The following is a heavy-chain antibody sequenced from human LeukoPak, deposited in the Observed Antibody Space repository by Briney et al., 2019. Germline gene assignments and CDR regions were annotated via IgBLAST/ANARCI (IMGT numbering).Heavy chain of an antibody. V-gene: IGHV3-66*01. Sequence: GGSLGLSCAASGFTVSSNYMTWVRQAPGKGLEWVSVIYGGGNTYYADSVKGRFTIFRDNSKNTLYLQMNDLRAEDTAVYYCATGSSRIFNDWGQGTLVTVSS. CDR2: IYGGGNT. CDR1: GFTVSSNY. CDR3: ATGSSRIFND. J-gene: IGHJ4*02. D-gene: IGHD6-6*01.